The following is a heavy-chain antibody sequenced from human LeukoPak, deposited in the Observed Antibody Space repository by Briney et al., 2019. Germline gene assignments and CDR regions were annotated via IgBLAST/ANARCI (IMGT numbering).Heavy chain of an antibody. V-gene: IGHV4-59*08. CDR2: IYYSGST. J-gene: IGHJ4*02. Sequence: SETLSCNCTVSGGSICSYHWSWLRQPPGKGLEWSGYIYYSGSTNYNPSLKSRVTISVDTSKNQFSLKLSSVTAADTAVYYCARLGSGYDGLYYFDYWGQGTMVTVSS. D-gene: IGHD5-12*01. CDR1: GGSICSYH. CDR3: ARLGSGYDGLYYFDY.